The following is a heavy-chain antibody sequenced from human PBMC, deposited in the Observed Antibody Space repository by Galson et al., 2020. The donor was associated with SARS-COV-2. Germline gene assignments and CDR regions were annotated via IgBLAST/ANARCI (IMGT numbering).Heavy chain of an antibody. CDR2: IKSKTDGGTT. Sequence: GESLKISCAASGFTFSNARMSWVRQAPGKGLEWVGRIKSKTDGGTTDYAAPVKGRFTISRDDSKNTLYLQMNSLKTEDTAVYYCTTDRDYDYVWGSYRYPDYWGQGTLVTVSS. J-gene: IGHJ4*02. V-gene: IGHV3-15*01. CDR1: GFTFSNAR. CDR3: TTDRDYDYVWGSYRYPDY. D-gene: IGHD3-16*02.